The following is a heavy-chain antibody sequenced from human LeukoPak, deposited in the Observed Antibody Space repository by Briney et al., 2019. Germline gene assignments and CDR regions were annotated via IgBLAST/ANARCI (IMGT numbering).Heavy chain of an antibody. CDR1: GYTLTELS. Sequence: GASVKVSCKVSGYTLTELSMHWVRQAPGKGLEWMGGFDHEDGETIYAQKFQGRVTMTEDTSTDTAYMELSSLRSEDTAVYYCATREWFNPLNWFDPWGQGTLVTVSS. D-gene: IGHD3-3*01. CDR2: FDHEDGET. J-gene: IGHJ5*02. V-gene: IGHV1-24*01. CDR3: ATREWFNPLNWFDP.